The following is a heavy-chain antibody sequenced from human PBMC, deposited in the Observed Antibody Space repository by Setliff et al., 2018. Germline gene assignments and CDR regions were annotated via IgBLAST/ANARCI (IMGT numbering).Heavy chain of an antibody. J-gene: IGHJ5*02. CDR3: SRDPNGDYVGAFDP. CDR2: ITVSGHST. CDR1: AFTFNKYA. V-gene: IGHV3-23*01. Sequence: LRLSCAASAFTFNKYAVTWLRQAPGKGLEWVPSITVSGHSTYADSVKGRFSISRDNSRNTLYLQMNSLRAEDTASYFCSRDPNGDYVGAFDPWGQGILVTVSS. D-gene: IGHD4-17*01.